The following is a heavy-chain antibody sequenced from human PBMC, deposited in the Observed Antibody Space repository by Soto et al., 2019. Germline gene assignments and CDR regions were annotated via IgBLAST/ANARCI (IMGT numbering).Heavy chain of an antibody. CDR2: IYYSGMT. V-gene: IGHV4-39*01. Sequence: SETLSLTCTVSGGSISSTNHYWGWIRQPPGKGLEWIGDIYYSGMTRYNPSLKSRVTISVDTSKNRFSLKLSSVTAADTAVYYCARHGYYYDSTGYYYFVWGQGTLVTVSS. D-gene: IGHD3-22*01. CDR1: GGSISSTNHY. J-gene: IGHJ4*02. CDR3: ARHGYYYDSTGYYYFV.